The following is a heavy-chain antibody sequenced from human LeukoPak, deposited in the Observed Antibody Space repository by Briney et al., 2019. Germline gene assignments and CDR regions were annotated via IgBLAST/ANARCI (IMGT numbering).Heavy chain of an antibody. D-gene: IGHD2-15*01. CDR1: GGSFSGYY. J-gene: IGHJ4*02. Sequence: PSETLSLTCAVYGGSFSGYYWSWIRQPPGKGLEWIGEINHSGSTNYNPSLKSRVTISVDTSKNQFSLKLSSVTAADTAVYYCARDDVVGSNQDWGQGTLVTVSS. CDR2: INHSGST. CDR3: ARDDVVGSNQD. V-gene: IGHV4-34*01.